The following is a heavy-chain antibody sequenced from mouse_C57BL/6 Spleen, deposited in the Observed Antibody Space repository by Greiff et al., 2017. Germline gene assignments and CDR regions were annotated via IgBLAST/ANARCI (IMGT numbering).Heavy chain of an antibody. CDR1: GYTFTDYN. Sequence: EVQLQQSGPELVKPGASVKIPCKASGYTFTDYNMDWVKQSHGKSLEWIGDINPNNGGTIYNQKFKGKATLTVDKSSSTAYMELRSRTSEDTAVYDCARAGKSQARPFDYWGQGTTLTVSS. CDR3: ARAGKSQARPFDY. CDR2: INPNNGGT. D-gene: IGHD3-2*02. V-gene: IGHV1-18*01. J-gene: IGHJ2*01.